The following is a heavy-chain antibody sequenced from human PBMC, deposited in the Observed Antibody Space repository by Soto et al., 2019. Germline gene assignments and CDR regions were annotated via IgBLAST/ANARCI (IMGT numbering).Heavy chain of an antibody. V-gene: IGHV4-59*01. CDR1: GGSISSYY. Sequence: SETLSLTCTVSGGSISSYYWSWIRQPPGKGLEWIGYIYYSGSTNYNPSLKSRVTISVDTSKNQFSLKLSSVTAADTAVYYCARIAVAGTRPNFDYWGQGTLVTVSS. CDR3: ARIAVAGTRPNFDY. CDR2: IYYSGST. D-gene: IGHD6-19*01. J-gene: IGHJ4*02.